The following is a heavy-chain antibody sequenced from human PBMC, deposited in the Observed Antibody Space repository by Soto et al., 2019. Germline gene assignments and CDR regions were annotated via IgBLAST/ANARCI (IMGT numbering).Heavy chain of an antibody. J-gene: IGHJ3*02. CDR3: ARAKGSSRTDHASDI. D-gene: IGHD6-13*01. V-gene: IGHV3-72*01. CDR1: GFSFSDHY. CDR2: TRNKANSYTT. Sequence: ESGGGLVQPGGSLRLSCAASGFSFSDHYMDWVRQAPGEGLEWVGRTRNKANSYTTEYAASVKGRFTISRDDSEKSLYLQMNSLKNEDTAVYYCARAKGSSRTDHASDIWGHGTMVTVSS.